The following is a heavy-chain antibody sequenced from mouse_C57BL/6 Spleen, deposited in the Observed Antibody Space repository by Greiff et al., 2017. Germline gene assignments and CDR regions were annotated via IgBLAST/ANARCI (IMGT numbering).Heavy chain of an antibody. V-gene: IGHV1-61*01. Sequence: VQLQQPGAELVRPGSSVKLSCKASGYTFTSYWMDWVKQRPGQGLEWIGNIYPSDSETHYNQKFKDKATLTVDKSSSTAYMQLSSLTSEDSAVYYCARQGVTAWFAYWGQGTLVTVSA. CDR1: GYTFTSYW. D-gene: IGHD2-2*01. J-gene: IGHJ3*01. CDR2: IYPSDSET. CDR3: ARQGVTAWFAY.